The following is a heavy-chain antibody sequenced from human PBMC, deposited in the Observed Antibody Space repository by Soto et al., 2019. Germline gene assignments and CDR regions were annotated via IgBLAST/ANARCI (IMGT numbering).Heavy chain of an antibody. J-gene: IGHJ4*02. D-gene: IGHD2-15*01. CDR2: IGTAGDT. V-gene: IGHV3-13*01. CDR3: ARGQEVGAHFFDS. CDR1: GFTFSGFD. Sequence: GGSLRLSCEASGFTFSGFDMHWVRQPRGKGLEWVSTIGTAGDTYYAVSVKGRFTISRDNAKNSLSLQMNSLRAGDTAVYFCARGQEVGAHFFDSWGQGTQVTVSS.